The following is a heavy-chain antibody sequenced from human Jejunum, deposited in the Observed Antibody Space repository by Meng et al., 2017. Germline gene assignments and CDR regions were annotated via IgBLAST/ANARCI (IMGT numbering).Heavy chain of an antibody. J-gene: IGHJ4*02. V-gene: IGHV2-5*02. CDR1: GFSLSISGVG. D-gene: IGHD3-16*01. Sequence: QINLKESGPTLVKPTQTLTLTCTFSGFSLSISGVGVGWIRQPPGKALEWLALIYWDDDSRYSPSLKNRLTITKDTSKNQVVLTITNLDPVDTATYYCAKTWVFYYDGNRYPDFDYWGQGTLVTVSS. CDR3: AKTWVFYYDGNRYPDFDY. CDR2: IYWDDDS.